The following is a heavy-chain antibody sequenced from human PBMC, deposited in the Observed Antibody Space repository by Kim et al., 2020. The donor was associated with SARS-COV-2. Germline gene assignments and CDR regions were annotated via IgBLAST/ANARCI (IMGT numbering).Heavy chain of an antibody. Sequence: YGGCVRGRLTISRYNAKNSLYLQMNSRRVDDTALYYCVRGYAGGPFDYWGQGTLVTVSS. CDR3: VRGYAGGPFDY. J-gene: IGHJ4*02. D-gene: IGHD3-16*01. V-gene: IGHV3-20*03.